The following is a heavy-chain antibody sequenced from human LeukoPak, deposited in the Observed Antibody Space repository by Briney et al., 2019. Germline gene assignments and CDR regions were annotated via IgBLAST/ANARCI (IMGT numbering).Heavy chain of an antibody. D-gene: IGHD6-19*01. CDR3: ARESSGWYELDY. CDR1: GYTFTSYY. V-gene: IGHV1-46*01. CDR2: INPSGGST. Sequence: ASVKVSCKASGYTFTSYYMHWVRQAPGQGLEWMGIINPSGGSTSYAQKFQGRVTMTKDTSTSTVYMELSSLRSEDTAVYYCARESSGWYELDYWGQGTLVTVSS. J-gene: IGHJ4*02.